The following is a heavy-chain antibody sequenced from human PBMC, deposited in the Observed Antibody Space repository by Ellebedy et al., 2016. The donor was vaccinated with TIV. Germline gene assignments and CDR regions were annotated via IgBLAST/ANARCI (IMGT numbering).Heavy chain of an antibody. Sequence: GESLKISCAASGFTFSSYSMNWVRQAPGKGLEWVSSITSSSTYIYSADSVKGRFTISRDNAKNSLYLQMNSLRAEDTAVYYCARGLRYGWGIDYWGQGTLVTVSS. CDR3: ARGLRYGWGIDY. CDR1: GFTFSSYS. V-gene: IGHV3-21*01. CDR2: ITSSSTYI. J-gene: IGHJ4*02. D-gene: IGHD6-19*01.